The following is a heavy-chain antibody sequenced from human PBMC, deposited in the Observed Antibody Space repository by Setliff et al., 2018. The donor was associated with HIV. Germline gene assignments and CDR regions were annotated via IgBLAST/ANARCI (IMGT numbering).Heavy chain of an antibody. CDR2: IYYSGST. J-gene: IGHJ5*02. V-gene: IGHV4-39*01. CDR1: GGSISSSSYY. CDR3: PSLGNREVEP. Sequence: SETLSLTCTVSGGSISSSSYYWGWIRQPPGKGLEWSGSIYYSGSTYYNPSLKSRVTMSVDTSQNQFSLKLNSVTAADTAVYYCPSLGNREVEPWGQGTLVTVSS.